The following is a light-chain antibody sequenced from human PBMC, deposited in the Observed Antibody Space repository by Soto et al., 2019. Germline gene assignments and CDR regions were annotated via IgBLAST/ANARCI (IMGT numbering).Light chain of an antibody. Sequence: DIVMTQSPDSLAVSLGERATVNCKSSQRVLYSSNNKNYLAWYQQKPGQPPKLLIYWASTRESGVPDRFSGSGSGTDFTPTISSLQAEDGAVYYCKQYYSHPWTFGQGTKVEIK. CDR2: WAS. CDR1: QRVLYSSNNKNY. J-gene: IGKJ1*01. CDR3: KQYYSHPWT. V-gene: IGKV4-1*01.